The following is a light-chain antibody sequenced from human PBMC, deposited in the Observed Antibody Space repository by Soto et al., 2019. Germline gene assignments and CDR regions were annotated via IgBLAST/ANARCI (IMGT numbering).Light chain of an antibody. J-gene: IGKJ1*01. CDR1: QSVSSF. Sequence: EIVLTQSPATLSLSPGERATLSCRASQSVSSFLGWYQQKPGQAPRLLIYDASNRATGIPAGFSGSGSGTDFTLTISSLEPEDFAVYYCQQRSSWTFGQGTKVEIK. CDR3: QQRSSWT. V-gene: IGKV3-11*01. CDR2: DAS.